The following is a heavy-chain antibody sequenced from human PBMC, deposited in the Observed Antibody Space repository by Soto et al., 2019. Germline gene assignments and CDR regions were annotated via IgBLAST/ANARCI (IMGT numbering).Heavy chain of an antibody. CDR2: IRTKSNSYAT. Sequence: PGGSLRLSCAASGFCFSGSGIHWVRQASGKGLEWVGRIRTKSNSYATAYAASVKGRFTISRDDSKNTAYLQMNSLKTEDTAVYYCTRLHFIVEPGINYWGQGTLVTVS. CDR1: GFCFSGSG. D-gene: IGHD6-13*01. CDR3: TRLHFIVEPGINY. J-gene: IGHJ4*02. V-gene: IGHV3-73*01.